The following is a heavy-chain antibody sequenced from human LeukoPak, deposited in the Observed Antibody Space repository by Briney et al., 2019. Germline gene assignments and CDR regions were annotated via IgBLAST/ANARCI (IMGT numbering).Heavy chain of an antibody. CDR2: ISESGGST. Sequence: SGGSLRLSCAASGFTFSNYAMSWVRQAPGKGLEWVSTISESGGSTYYADSVKGRFTISRDNSKNTLYLQMNSLRAEDTAVYYCARAEYSSGWSTPFDYWGQGTLVTVSS. V-gene: IGHV3-23*01. D-gene: IGHD6-19*01. J-gene: IGHJ4*02. CDR1: GFTFSNYA. CDR3: ARAEYSSGWSTPFDY.